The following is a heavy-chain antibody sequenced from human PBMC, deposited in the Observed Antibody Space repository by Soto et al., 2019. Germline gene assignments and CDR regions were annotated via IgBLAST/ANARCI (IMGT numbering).Heavy chain of an antibody. CDR1: GFTFSSYA. V-gene: IGHV3-23*01. J-gene: IGHJ4*02. CDR2: ISGSGGST. CDR3: AKGERGSSGPTGY. D-gene: IGHD6-19*01. Sequence: PGGSLRLSCAASGFTFSSYAMSWVRQAPGKGLEWVSAISGSGGSTFYADSVKGRFTISRDNSKNTLYLQMNSLRAEDTAVYYCAKGERGSSGPTGYWGQGTLVTVST.